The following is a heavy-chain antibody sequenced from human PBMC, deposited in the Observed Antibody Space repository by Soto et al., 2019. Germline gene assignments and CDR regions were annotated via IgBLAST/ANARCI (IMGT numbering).Heavy chain of an antibody. CDR3: VKDGGYCSSATCYSPRNHYFDA. CDR2: IKFDGSEK. J-gene: IGHJ5*02. Sequence: PGGSLRLSCAASGFDFSVYWMSWVRQAPRKGPEWVANIKFDGSEKQYVDSVKGRFTISRDNARNSVFLQMNSLRAGDTAVYYCVKDGGYCSSATCYSPRNHYFDAWGQGTLVTVSS. D-gene: IGHD2-2*01. CDR1: GFDFSVYW. V-gene: IGHV3-7*03.